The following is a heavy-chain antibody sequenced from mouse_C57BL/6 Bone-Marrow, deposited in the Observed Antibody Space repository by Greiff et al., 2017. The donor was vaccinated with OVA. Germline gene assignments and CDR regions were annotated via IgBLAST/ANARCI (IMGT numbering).Heavy chain of an antibody. D-gene: IGHD4-1*01. Sequence: EVMLVESGPELVKPGASVKISCKASGYTFTDYYMNWVKQSHGKSLEWIGDINPNNGGTSYNQKFKGKATLTVDKSSSTAYMELRSLTSEDSAVYYCARDSNFFDYWGQGTTLTVSS. CDR2: INPNNGGT. J-gene: IGHJ2*01. CDR1: GYTFTDYY. V-gene: IGHV1-26*01. CDR3: ARDSNFFDY.